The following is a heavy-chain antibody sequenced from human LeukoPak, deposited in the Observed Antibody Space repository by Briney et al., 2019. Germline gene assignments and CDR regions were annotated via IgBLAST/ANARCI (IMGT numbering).Heavy chain of an antibody. V-gene: IGHV3-30*18. J-gene: IGHJ4*02. CDR3: AKDGAGDTTFIAARPFDY. CDR2: ISYDGSNK. Sequence: HAGGSLRLSCAASGFTFSSYGMHWVRQAPGRGLEWVAVISYDGSNKYYAESVKGRFTVSRDNSKNTLYLQMNSLRAEDTAVYYCAKDGAGDTTFIAARPFDYWGQGTLVTVSS. CDR1: GFTFSSYG. D-gene: IGHD6-6*01.